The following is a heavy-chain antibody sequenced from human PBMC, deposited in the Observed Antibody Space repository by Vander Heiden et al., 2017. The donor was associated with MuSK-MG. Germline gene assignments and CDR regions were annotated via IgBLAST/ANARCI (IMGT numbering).Heavy chain of an antibody. D-gene: IGHD6-19*01. Sequence: EVQLVESGGGLVKPGGSLRLSCAASGFTFSSYSMNWVRQAPGKGLEWVSSISSSSSYIYYADSVKGRFTISRDNAKNSLYLQMNSLRAEDTAVYYCARDLVVAGTTLLLGMDVWGQGTTVTVSS. V-gene: IGHV3-21*01. J-gene: IGHJ6*02. CDR1: GFTFSSYS. CDR2: ISSSSSYI. CDR3: ARDLVVAGTTLLLGMDV.